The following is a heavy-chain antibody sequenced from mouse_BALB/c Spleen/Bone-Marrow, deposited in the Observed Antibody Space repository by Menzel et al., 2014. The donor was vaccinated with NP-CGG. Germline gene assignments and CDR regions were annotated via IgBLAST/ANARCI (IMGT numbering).Heavy chain of an antibody. V-gene: IGHV2-9*02. D-gene: IGHD1-1*01. J-gene: IGHJ2*01. CDR1: GFSLTSYG. CDR3: ASPYYYGSSLDY. Sequence: VQLQESGPGLVAPSQSLSITCTVSGFSLTSYGVHWVRQPPGKGLEWLGVIWAGGSTNYNSALMSRLSISKDNSKSQVFLKMNSLQPDDTAMYYCASPYYYGSSLDYWGQGTTLTVSS. CDR2: IWAGGST.